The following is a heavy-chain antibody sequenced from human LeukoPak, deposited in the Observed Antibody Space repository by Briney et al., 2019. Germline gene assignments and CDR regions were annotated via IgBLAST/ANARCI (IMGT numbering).Heavy chain of an antibody. J-gene: IGHJ4*02. D-gene: IGHD3-10*01. CDR3: AVGGAPYFDY. V-gene: IGHV4-34*01. Sequence: PSETLSLTCAVYGGSFSGYYWSWIRQPPGKGLEWIGEINHSGSTNYNPSLKSRVTISVDTSKNQFSLKLSSVTAADTAVYYCAVGGAPYFDYWGQGTLVTVSS. CDR1: GGSFSGYY. CDR2: INHSGST.